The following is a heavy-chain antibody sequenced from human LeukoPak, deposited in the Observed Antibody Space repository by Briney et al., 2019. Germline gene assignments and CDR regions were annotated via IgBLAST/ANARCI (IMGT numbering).Heavy chain of an antibody. CDR3: AVSGYPSDY. CDR1: GGSISNYY. V-gene: IGHV4-59*01. D-gene: IGHD3-22*01. J-gene: IGHJ4*02. Sequence: PSETLSLTCTVSGGSISNYYWSWIRQPPGKGLEWIGYIYYSGSTNYNPSLKSRVTISVDTSKNQFSLKLSSVTAADTAVYYCAVSGYPSDYWGQGTLVTVSS. CDR2: IYYSGST.